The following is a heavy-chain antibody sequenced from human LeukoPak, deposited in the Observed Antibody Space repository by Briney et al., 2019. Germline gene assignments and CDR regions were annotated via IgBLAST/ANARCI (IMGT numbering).Heavy chain of an antibody. J-gene: IGHJ3*02. Sequence: GGSLRLSCAASGFTFSSYEMNWVRQAPGKGLVWVSRIGNDGSDTIYADSVKGRFTISRDNAKNSLYLQMNSLRAEDTAVYYCARESYYDYVWGSYSKSAFDIWGQGTMVTVSS. D-gene: IGHD3-16*01. V-gene: IGHV3-74*01. CDR3: ARESYYDYVWGSYSKSAFDI. CDR2: IGNDGSDT. CDR1: GFTFSSYE.